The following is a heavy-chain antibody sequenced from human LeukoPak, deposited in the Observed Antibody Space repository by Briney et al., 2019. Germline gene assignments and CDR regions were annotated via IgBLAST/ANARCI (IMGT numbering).Heavy chain of an antibody. CDR1: GYIFTSYY. Sequence: ASVKVSCKAPGYIFTSYYMHWVRQAPGQGLEWMGIINPHSGSTTYAQKFQGRVTMSRDTSTSIAYMDLSSLRSEDTAVYYCAIHPTGSRSAFEYWGQGTLVTVSS. CDR2: INPHSGST. D-gene: IGHD1-1*01. CDR3: AIHPTGSRSAFEY. V-gene: IGHV1-46*01. J-gene: IGHJ4*02.